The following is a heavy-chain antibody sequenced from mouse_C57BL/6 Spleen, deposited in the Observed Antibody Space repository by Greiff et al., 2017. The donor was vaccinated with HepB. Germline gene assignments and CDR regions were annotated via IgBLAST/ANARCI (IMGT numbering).Heavy chain of an antibody. D-gene: IGHD1-1*01. CDR3: AAALLRSWFAY. J-gene: IGHJ3*01. CDR1: GYTFTSYG. Sequence: QVQLQQSGAELARPGASVKLSCKASGYTFTSYGISWVKQRTGQGLEWIGEIYPRSGNTYYNEKFKGKATLTADKSSSTAYMELRSLTSEDSAVYFCAAALLRSWFAYWGQGTLVTVSA. CDR2: IYPRSGNT. V-gene: IGHV1-81*01.